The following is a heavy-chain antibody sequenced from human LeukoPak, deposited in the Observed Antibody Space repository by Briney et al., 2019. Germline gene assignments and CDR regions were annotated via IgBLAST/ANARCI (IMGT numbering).Heavy chain of an antibody. V-gene: IGHV4-31*03. CDR3: ARDQGGYVSFDN. CDR2: IHCSGST. J-gene: IGHJ4*02. Sequence: SQTLSLICTVSGGSISSGGYYWSWIRQHPGKGPEWIGNIHCSGSTYGNPSLKSRATMSVDTCKNQFSLRLTSVTAAYTAVYYYARDQGGYVSFDNWGQGTLVTVSS. CDR1: GGSISSGGYY. D-gene: IGHD5-12*01.